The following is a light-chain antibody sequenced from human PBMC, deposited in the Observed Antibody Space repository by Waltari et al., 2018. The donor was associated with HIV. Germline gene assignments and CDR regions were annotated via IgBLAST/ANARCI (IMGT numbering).Light chain of an antibody. V-gene: IGKV3-11*01. CDR1: QSVSTY. CDR3: HQRSNWPIT. J-gene: IGKJ5*01. CDR2: GAS. Sequence: EIVLTQSPATLSLSPGERATLSCRASQSVSTYLAWYQPKPGQAPRLLIYGASSRATGSPARFSGRGSGTDFTLTISSLEPGDFGVYYCHQRSNWPITFGQGTRLEIK.